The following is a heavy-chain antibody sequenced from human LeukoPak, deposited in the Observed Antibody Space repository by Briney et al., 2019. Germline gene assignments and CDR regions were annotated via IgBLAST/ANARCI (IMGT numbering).Heavy chain of an antibody. J-gene: IGHJ4*02. CDR1: GFTFRSHA. D-gene: IGHD3-16*01. Sequence: GGSLRLSCAASGFTFRSHAMSWVRQAPGKGLEWVSGMSDNAGSSTYYADSVKGRFTISRENSKNTTYLQMNSLRADDTAVYYCAKTWGLDYWGQGTLVTVSS. V-gene: IGHV3-23*01. CDR2: MSDNAGSST. CDR3: AKTWGLDY.